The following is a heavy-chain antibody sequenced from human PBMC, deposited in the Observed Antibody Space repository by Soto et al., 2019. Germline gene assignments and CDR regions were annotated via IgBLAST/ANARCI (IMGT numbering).Heavy chain of an antibody. D-gene: IGHD3-22*01. CDR1: GFTFSSYA. Sequence: EVQLLESGGGLVQPGGSLRLSCAASGFTFSSYAMSWVRQAPGKGLEWVSAISGSGGSTYYADSVKGRFTISRDNSKNRLDLQMNSLRAEDTAVYYCAKALGGYHGYWYFDLRGRGTLVTVSS. CDR3: AKALGGYHGYWYFDL. V-gene: IGHV3-23*01. J-gene: IGHJ2*01. CDR2: ISGSGGST.